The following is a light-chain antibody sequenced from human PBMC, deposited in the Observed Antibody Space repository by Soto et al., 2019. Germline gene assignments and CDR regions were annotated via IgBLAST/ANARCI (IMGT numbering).Light chain of an antibody. CDR1: SSDIGSYNY. J-gene: IGLJ3*02. CDR3: SSYGASSTL. Sequence: QPVLTQPASLSGSPGQSITISCTGTSSDIGSYNYVSWYQQHPGKAPKLMIFDVSYRPSGISDRFSGSKSGNTASPTISGLQPEDEADYYCSSYGASSTLFGGGTKLTVL. CDR2: DVS. V-gene: IGLV2-14*03.